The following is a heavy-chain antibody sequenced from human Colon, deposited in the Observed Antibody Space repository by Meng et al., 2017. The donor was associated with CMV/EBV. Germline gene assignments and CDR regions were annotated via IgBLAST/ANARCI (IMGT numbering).Heavy chain of an antibody. V-gene: IGHV3-23*01. CDR1: GFTVSSWY. D-gene: IGHD2-21*01. CDR3: AKEGGIGDWYYFDY. CDR2: ISGSGGST. J-gene: IGHJ4*02. Sequence: GESLKISCAASGFTVSSWYMSWVRQAPGKGLEWVSAISGSGGSTYYADSVKGRFTISRDNSKNTLYLQMNSLRAEDTAVYYCAKEGGIGDWYYFDYWGQGTLVTVSS.